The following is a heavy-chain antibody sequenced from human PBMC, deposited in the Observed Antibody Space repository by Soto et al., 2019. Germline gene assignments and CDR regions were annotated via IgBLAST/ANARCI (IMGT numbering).Heavy chain of an antibody. J-gene: IGHJ4*02. D-gene: IGHD3-22*01. CDR2: ISYDGSNK. Sequence: GGSLRLSCAASGFTFSSYAMHWVRQAPGKGLEWVAVISYDGSNKYYADSVKGRLTISRDNSKNTLYLQMNSLRAEDTAVYYCARKPADYYDSSGEIDYWGQGTLVTVSS. CDR3: ARKPADYYDSSGEIDY. CDR1: GFTFSSYA. V-gene: IGHV3-30-3*01.